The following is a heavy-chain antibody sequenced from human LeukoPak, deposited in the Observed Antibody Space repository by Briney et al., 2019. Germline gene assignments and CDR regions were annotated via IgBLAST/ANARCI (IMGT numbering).Heavy chain of an antibody. CDR2: INTNTGNP. D-gene: IGHD4-17*01. V-gene: IGHV7-4-1*02. CDR3: ARVPTSGDYDEVDY. J-gene: IGHJ4*02. Sequence: ASVKVSCKASGYTFTKYAMHWVRQAPGQGLEWMGWINTNTGNPTYAQGFTGRFVFSLDTSVSTAYLQISSLKAEDTAVYYCARVPTSGDYDEVDYWGQGTLVTVSS. CDR1: GYTFTKYA.